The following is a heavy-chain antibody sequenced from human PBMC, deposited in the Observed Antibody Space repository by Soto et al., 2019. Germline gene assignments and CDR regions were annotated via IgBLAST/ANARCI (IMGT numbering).Heavy chain of an antibody. CDR2: ISAYNGNT. Sequence: QVQLVQSGAEVKKPGASVKVSCKASGYTFTSYGISWVRQAPGQGLEWMGWISAYNGNTNYAQKLQGRVTMTTDTSTSTAYMELRSLRSDDTAVYYCARVEAYYYDSSGSSDLYYFDYWGQGTLVTVSS. D-gene: IGHD3-22*01. J-gene: IGHJ4*02. V-gene: IGHV1-18*01. CDR3: ARVEAYYYDSSGSSDLYYFDY. CDR1: GYTFTSYG.